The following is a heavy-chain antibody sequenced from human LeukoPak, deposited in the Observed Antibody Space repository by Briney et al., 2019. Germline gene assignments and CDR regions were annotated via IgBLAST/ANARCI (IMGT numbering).Heavy chain of an antibody. V-gene: IGHV3-21*01. CDR3: ARGRYSYVDFDY. CDR1: GFTFSSYS. J-gene: IGHJ4*02. CDR2: ISSSSSYI. Sequence: GGSLRLSCAASGFTFSSYSMNWVRQAPGKGLEWVSSISSSSSYIYYADSVKGRFTISRDNAKNSLYLQMNSLRAEDTAVYYCARGRYSYVDFDYWGQGTLVTVSS. D-gene: IGHD5-18*01.